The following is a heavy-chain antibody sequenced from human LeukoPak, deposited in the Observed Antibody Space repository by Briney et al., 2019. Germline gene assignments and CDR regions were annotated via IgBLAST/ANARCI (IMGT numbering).Heavy chain of an antibody. J-gene: IGHJ4*02. V-gene: IGHV3-30*04. D-gene: IGHD4-17*01. CDR3: AKPGYGDYGAHFDY. CDR1: GFTFSSYV. Sequence: GGSLRLSCAASGFTFSSYVMHWVRQAPGKGLEWVAIISYDGSNEYYADSVKGRFTISRDNSKNTLYLQMNSLRAEDTAVYYCAKPGYGDYGAHFDYWGQGTLVTVSS. CDR2: ISYDGSNE.